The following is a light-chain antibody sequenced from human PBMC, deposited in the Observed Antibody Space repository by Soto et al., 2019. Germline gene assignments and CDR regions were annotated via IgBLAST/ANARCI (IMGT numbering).Light chain of an antibody. CDR1: SSNIGAGYD. Sequence: QSVLTQPPSVSGAPWQRVTISCSGSSSNIGAGYDVHWYEQLPGKAPKLLISGDNNRPSGVPDRFSASKSGTSASLTITGLQDEDEADYYCQSYDSTLSGSRVVFGGGTKLTVL. J-gene: IGLJ2*01. CDR2: GDN. V-gene: IGLV1-40*01. CDR3: QSYDSTLSGSRVV.